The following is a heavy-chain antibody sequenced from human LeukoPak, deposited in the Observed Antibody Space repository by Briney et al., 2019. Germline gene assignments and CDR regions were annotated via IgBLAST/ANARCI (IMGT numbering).Heavy chain of an antibody. D-gene: IGHD6-6*01. V-gene: IGHV3-23*01. CDR3: AKYRGFTSSSVRYFDL. J-gene: IGHJ2*01. CDR1: GFTFSTYA. CDR2: ISGSGGNT. Sequence: PGGSLRLSCAASGFTFSTYAMSWVRQAPGKGLEWGSGISGSGGNTYYADSVKGRFTISRDNSKNTLYLQMNSLRAEDTAVYYCAKYRGFTSSSVRYFDLWGRGTLITVSS.